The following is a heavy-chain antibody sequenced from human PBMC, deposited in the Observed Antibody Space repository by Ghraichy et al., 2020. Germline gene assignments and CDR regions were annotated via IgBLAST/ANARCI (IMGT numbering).Heavy chain of an antibody. V-gene: IGHV1-24*01. CDR2: FDPEDGET. CDR3: ATVYQTMVGATRYGMDV. J-gene: IGHJ6*02. Sequence: ASVKVSCKVSGYTLTELSMHWVRQAPGKGLEWMGGFDPEDGETIYAQKFQGRVTMTEDTSTDTAYMELSSLRSEDTAVYYCATVYQTMVGATRYGMDVWGQGTTVTVSS. D-gene: IGHD1-26*01. CDR1: GYTLTELS.